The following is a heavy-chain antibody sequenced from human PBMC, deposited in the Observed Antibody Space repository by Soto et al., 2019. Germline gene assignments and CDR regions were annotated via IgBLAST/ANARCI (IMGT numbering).Heavy chain of an antibody. Sequence: ASVKVSCKASGYTFTSYDMHWVRQAPGQGLEWMGIINPSGGSTSYAQKFQGRVTMTRDTSTSTVYMELSRLRSEDTAVYYCAREGYISRWSAVESDYRAQRTPVTVSS. J-gene: IGHJ4*02. V-gene: IGHV1-46*01. D-gene: IGHD6-13*01. CDR2: INPSGGST. CDR1: GYTFTSYD. CDR3: AREGYISRWSAVESDY.